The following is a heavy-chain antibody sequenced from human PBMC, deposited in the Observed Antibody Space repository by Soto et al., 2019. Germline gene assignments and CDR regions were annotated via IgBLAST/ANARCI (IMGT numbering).Heavy chain of an antibody. V-gene: IGHV3-33*01. CDR2: IWYDGSNK. D-gene: IGHD3-3*01. CDR3: ARDSWSGFGCHSRFFDY. CDR1: GFTFSNHG. Sequence: QVQLVESGGGVVQPGRSLRLSCAASGFTFSNHGMHWVRQAPGKGLEWVAVIWYDGSNKYYADYVKGRFTISRDSSKNTLYLQMTSLRAEDTAVYYCARDSWSGFGCHSRFFDYWGQGALVTVSS. J-gene: IGHJ4*02.